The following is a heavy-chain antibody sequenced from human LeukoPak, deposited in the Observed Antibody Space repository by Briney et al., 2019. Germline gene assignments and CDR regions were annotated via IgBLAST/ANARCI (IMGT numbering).Heavy chain of an antibody. V-gene: IGHV1-2*02. J-gene: IGHJ5*02. D-gene: IGHD3-10*01. CDR3: ARDRDPVGFDP. CDR1: GYTFTGYN. Sequence: GASVKVSCKASGYTFTGYNMHWVRQAPGQGLEWMGCINPNSGHPNYAKKFQGRVTMPRDTSISTAYMELSRLRSDDTAVYYWARDRDPVGFDPWGQGTLVTVSS. CDR2: INPNSGHP.